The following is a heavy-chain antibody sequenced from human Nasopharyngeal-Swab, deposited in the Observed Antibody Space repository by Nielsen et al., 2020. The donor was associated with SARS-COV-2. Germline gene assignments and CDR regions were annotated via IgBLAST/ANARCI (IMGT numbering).Heavy chain of an antibody. CDR3: ARDPHTSPYYYYYYMGV. V-gene: IGHV3-30-3*01. Sequence: GESLKISCAASGFTFSSYAMHWVRQAPGKGLEWVAVISYDGSNKYYADSVKGRFTISRDNSKNTLYLQMNSLRAEDTAAYYCARDPHTSPYYYYYYMGVWGKGTTVTVSS. CDR1: GFTFSSYA. J-gene: IGHJ6*03. CDR2: ISYDGSNK. D-gene: IGHD2-2*01.